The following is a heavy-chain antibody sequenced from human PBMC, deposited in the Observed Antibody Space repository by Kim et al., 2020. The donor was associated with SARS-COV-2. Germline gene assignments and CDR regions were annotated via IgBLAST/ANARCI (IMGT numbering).Heavy chain of an antibody. D-gene: IGHD5-12*01. CDR1: GGSISSYY. J-gene: IGHJ4*02. Sequence: SETLSLTCTVSGGSISSYYWSWIRQPPGKGLEWIGYIYYSGSTNYNPSLKSRVTISVDTSKNQSSLKLSSVTAADTAVYYCARGLYVEMATIPDPYFDYWGQGTLVTVSS. CDR3: ARGLYVEMATIPDPYFDY. V-gene: IGHV4-59*01. CDR2: IYYSGST.